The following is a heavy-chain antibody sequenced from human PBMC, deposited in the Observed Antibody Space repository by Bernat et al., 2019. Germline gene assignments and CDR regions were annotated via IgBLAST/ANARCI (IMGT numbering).Heavy chain of an antibody. CDR3: AKDLLVGAHIRSGMDV. Sequence: EVQLLESGGGLVQPGGSLRLSCAASGFTFSSYAMSWVRQAPGKGLECVSAISGSGGSAYCADSVKGRFTISRDNSKNTLYLQMNSLRADDTAVYYCAKDLLVGAHIRSGMDVWGQGATVTVSS. CDR1: GFTFSSYA. D-gene: IGHD1-26*01. CDR2: ISGSGGSA. J-gene: IGHJ6*02. V-gene: IGHV3-23*01.